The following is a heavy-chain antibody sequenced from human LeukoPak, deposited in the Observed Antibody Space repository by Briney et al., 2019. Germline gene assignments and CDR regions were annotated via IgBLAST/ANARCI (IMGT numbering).Heavy chain of an antibody. CDR3: ARVQSTTIFGVAYEWFDL. V-gene: IGHV1-69*06. J-gene: IGHJ5*02. Sequence: GASVKVSCKASGFTFSTYAISWVRQAPGQGLEWMGGIIPVFGTANYAQRFQGRVTITADKSTSIAYIELSSLRSEDTAVYYCARVQSTTIFGVAYEWFDLWGQGTLVTVSS. CDR2: IIPVFGTA. CDR1: GFTFSTYA. D-gene: IGHD3-3*01.